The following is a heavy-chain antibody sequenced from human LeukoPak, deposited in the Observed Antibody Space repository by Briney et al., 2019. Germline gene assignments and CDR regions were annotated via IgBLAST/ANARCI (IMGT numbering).Heavy chain of an antibody. CDR1: GFTFSSYA. CDR3: ARVGDLWFGELLLNPVPWFDP. Sequence: PGGSLRLSCAASGFTFSSYAMHWVRQAPGKGLEWVAVISYDGSNKYYADSVKGRFTISRDNSKNTLYLQMNSLRAEDTAVYYCARVGDLWFGELLLNPVPWFDPWGQGTLVTVSS. CDR2: ISYDGSNK. V-gene: IGHV3-30*04. J-gene: IGHJ5*02. D-gene: IGHD3-10*01.